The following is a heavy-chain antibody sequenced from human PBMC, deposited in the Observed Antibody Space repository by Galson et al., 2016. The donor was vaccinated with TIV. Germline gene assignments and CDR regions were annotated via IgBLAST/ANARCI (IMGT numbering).Heavy chain of an antibody. CDR3: AREFSETSFDY. V-gene: IGHV3-33*08. CDR1: GFTFSDYY. D-gene: IGHD6-25*01. CDR2: LWYDGGNR. J-gene: IGHJ4*02. Sequence: SLRLSCAASGFTFSDYYMTWIRQAPGKGLEWVAGLWYDGGNRIYAESVKGRFTISRENSKNTVYLQMSSLRDEDTAVYYCAREFSETSFDYWGQGTLVSVSS.